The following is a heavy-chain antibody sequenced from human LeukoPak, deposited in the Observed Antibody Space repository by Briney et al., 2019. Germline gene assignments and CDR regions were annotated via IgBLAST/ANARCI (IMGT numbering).Heavy chain of an antibody. Sequence: ASVKVSFKVSGYTLTELSMHWVRQAPGKGLEWMGGFDPEDGETIYAQKFQGRVTMTEDTSTDTAYMELSSLRSEDTAVYYCATGMGSSWLNYYYYGMDVWGQGTTVTVSS. J-gene: IGHJ6*02. CDR1: GYTLTELS. CDR3: ATGMGSSWLNYYYYGMDV. V-gene: IGHV1-24*01. D-gene: IGHD6-13*01. CDR2: FDPEDGET.